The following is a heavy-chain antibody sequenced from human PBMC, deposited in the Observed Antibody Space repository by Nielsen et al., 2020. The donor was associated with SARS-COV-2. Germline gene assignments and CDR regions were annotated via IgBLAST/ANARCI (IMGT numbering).Heavy chain of an antibody. V-gene: IGHV4-39*01. CDR3: ARVPTYYDFWSGFPEGFDY. J-gene: IGHJ4*02. Sequence: PGKGLEWIGSIYYRGSTYYNPSLKSRVTISLDTSKTKFSLKMKTVTAADTAVYDCARVPTYYDFWSGFPEGFDYWGQGTLVTVSS. D-gene: IGHD3-3*01. CDR2: IYYRGST.